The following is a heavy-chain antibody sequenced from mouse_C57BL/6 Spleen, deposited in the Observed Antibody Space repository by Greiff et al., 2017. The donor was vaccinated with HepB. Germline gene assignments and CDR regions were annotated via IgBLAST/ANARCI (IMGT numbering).Heavy chain of an antibody. CDR1: GFTFSSYA. V-gene: IGHV5-4*01. Sequence: EVQVVESGGGLVKPGGSLKLSCAASGFTFSSYAMSWVRQTPEKRLEWVATISDGGSYTYYPDNVKGRFTISRDNAKNNLYLQMSHLKSEDTAMYYCARDGIYYDSLAMDYWGQGTSVTVSS. D-gene: IGHD2-4*01. CDR3: ARDGIYYDSLAMDY. CDR2: ISDGGSYT. J-gene: IGHJ4*01.